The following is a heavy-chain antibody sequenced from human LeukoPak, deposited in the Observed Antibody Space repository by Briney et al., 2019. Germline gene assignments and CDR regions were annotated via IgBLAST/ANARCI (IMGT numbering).Heavy chain of an antibody. CDR3: ARESDAYGMDV. Sequence: GGSLRLSCTASGFTFSSYWMSWVRQAPGKGLEWVSSISSSSSYIYYADSVKGRFTISRDNAKNSLYLQMNSLRAEDTAVYYCARESDAYGMDVWGQGTTVTVSS. CDR2: ISSSSSYI. CDR1: GFTFSSYW. J-gene: IGHJ6*02. V-gene: IGHV3-21*01.